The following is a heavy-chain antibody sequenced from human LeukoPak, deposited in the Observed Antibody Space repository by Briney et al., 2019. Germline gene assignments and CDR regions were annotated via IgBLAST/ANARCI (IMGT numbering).Heavy chain of an antibody. CDR1: GGSISSGDYY. J-gene: IGHJ6*02. V-gene: IGHV4-30-4*01. CDR3: ARSYYYGSGSYKYYYYYGMDV. CDR2: IYYSGST. Sequence: SETLSLTCTVSGGSISSGDYYWSWIRQPPGKGLEWIGYIYYSGSTYYNPSLKSRVTISVDTSKNQFSLKLSSVTAADTAVYYCARSYYYGSGSYKYYYYYGMDVWGQGTTVTVSS. D-gene: IGHD3-10*01.